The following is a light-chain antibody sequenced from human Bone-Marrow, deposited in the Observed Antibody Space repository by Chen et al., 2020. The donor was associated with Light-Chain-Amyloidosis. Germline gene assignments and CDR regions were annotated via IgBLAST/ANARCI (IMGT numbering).Light chain of an antibody. Sequence: QSALTQPASVSGSPGQSITISCTGTSSDVGGDNHVSWYQQHPDKAPNLMIYDVTNRPSWVPDRFAGSKSDNTASLTIAALQTEDEADYFCSSYTITNTLVFGSGTRVTVL. CDR1: SSDVGGDNH. V-gene: IGLV2-14*01. CDR2: DVT. J-gene: IGLJ1*01. CDR3: SSYTITNTLV.